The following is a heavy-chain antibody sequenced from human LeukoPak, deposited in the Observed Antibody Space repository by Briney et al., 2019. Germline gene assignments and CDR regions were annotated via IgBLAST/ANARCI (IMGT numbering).Heavy chain of an antibody. J-gene: IGHJ4*02. CDR1: RFIFSNYW. CDR3: ARVSVTISSRYFDY. V-gene: IGHV3-7*03. Sequence: GGSLRLSCAASRFIFSNYWMTWVRQAPGRGLEWVANIKQDGNEKYYVDSVKGRFTISRDNAKNSLYLQMNSLRAEDTAVYYCARVSVTISSRYFDYWGQGTLVTVSS. D-gene: IGHD3-3*01. CDR2: IKQDGNEK.